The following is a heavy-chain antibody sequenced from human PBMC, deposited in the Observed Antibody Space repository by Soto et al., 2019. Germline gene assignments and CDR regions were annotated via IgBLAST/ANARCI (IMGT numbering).Heavy chain of an antibody. CDR2: INAGSGNT. V-gene: IGHV1-3*01. CDR3: ARDTETLGPRANDALDI. J-gene: IGHJ3*02. D-gene: IGHD3-3*02. CDR1: GYTFSAYT. Sequence: QAQLVQSGAEMKKPGASVKVSCKATGYTFSAYTMNWVRQAPGQSLEWMGWINAGSGNTKYSQTFHGRVSISRDTSASAVYMELTGLTSEDTAVYYCARDTETLGPRANDALDIWGQGTMGTVSS.